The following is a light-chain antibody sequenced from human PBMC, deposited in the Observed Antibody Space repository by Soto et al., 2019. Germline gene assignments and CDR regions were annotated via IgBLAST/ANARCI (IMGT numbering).Light chain of an antibody. CDR2: LKSDGSH. Sequence: QAVVTQSPSASASLGASVRLTCTLDSGHANYAIAWLQQQPEKGPRYLMKLKSDGSHTKGDGIPDRFSGSSSGAERDLTISSLQSDDEDDYYCQTWVTGMVFGGGTKLTVL. J-gene: IGLJ2*01. CDR3: QTWVTGMV. CDR1: SGHANYA. V-gene: IGLV4-69*01.